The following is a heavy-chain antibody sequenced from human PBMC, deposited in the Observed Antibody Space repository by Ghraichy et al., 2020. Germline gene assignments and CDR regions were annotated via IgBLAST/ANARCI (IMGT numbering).Heavy chain of an antibody. CDR3: ARGLGTYQFDY. Sequence: GGSLRLSCAASGFTFSSYWMHWVRQAPGKGLVWVSRIKNDGSSTNYADCVKGRFTISRDNAKNTLYLQMNSLRAEDTAVYYCARGLGTYQFDYWGQGTLVTVAA. J-gene: IGHJ4*02. CDR2: IKNDGSST. V-gene: IGHV3-74*01. CDR1: GFTFSSYW. D-gene: IGHD7-27*01.